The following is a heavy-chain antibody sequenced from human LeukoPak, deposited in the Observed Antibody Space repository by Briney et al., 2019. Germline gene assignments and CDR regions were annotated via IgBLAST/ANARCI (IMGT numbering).Heavy chain of an antibody. CDR3: AKDRCSNGVGCYYYYMDV. J-gene: IGHJ6*03. Sequence: GSLRLSCAASGFTFSSYSMNWVRQAPGKGLEWVSSISSSSSYIYYADSVKGRFTISRDNAKNSLYLQMNSLRAEDTAVYYCAKDRCSNGVGCYYYYMDVWGKGTTVTISS. CDR2: ISSSSSYI. D-gene: IGHD2-8*01. V-gene: IGHV3-21*01. CDR1: GFTFSSYS.